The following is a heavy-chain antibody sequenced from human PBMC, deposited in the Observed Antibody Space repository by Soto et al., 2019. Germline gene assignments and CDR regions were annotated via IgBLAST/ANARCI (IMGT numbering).Heavy chain of an antibody. Sequence: QVQLVQSGAEVKKPGASVKVSCKASGYTFRAYPIYWVRQAPGQRLECMGWINASNGNTRYSEKFEGRVTFTRDTSATTAYMEFSSLRSEDTAVYFCARDTDLTLMTTLDYWGQATPVTVSS. D-gene: IGHD4-17*01. CDR2: INASNGNT. CDR1: GYTFRAYP. V-gene: IGHV1-3*01. J-gene: IGHJ4*02. CDR3: ARDTDLTLMTTLDY.